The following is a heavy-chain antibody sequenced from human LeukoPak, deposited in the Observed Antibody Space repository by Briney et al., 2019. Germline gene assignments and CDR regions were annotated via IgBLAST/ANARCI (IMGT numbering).Heavy chain of an antibody. CDR2: IIPILGIA. D-gene: IGHD6-13*01. CDR3: CIAAAGNFDY. Sequence: ASVKVSCKASGGTFSSYAISWVRQAPGQGLEWMGRIIPILGIANYAQKFQGRVTITADKSTSTAYMELRSLRSDDTAVYYCCIAAAGNFDYWGQGTLVTVSS. V-gene: IGHV1-69*04. CDR1: GGTFSSYA. J-gene: IGHJ4*02.